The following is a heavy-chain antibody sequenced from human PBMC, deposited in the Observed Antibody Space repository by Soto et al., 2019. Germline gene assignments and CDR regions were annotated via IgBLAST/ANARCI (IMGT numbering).Heavy chain of an antibody. V-gene: IGHV1-2*02. CDR2: ITPNSGNT. CDR1: GYSFTAQF. J-gene: IGHJ4*02. CDR3: ARRGYTYGFDY. Sequence: VKVSCKASGYSFTAQFIHWVRQAPGQGLEWMGWITPNSGNTHFAQKFQGRVSLTRDTSVSIVYMELSSLTSDDTAVYYCARRGYTYGFDYWGQGTLVTVSS. D-gene: IGHD5-18*01.